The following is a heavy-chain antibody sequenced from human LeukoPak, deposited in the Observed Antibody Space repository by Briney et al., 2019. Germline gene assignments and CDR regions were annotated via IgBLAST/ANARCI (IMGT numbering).Heavy chain of an antibody. CDR3: ARGKNYYGSGSYYNAKPRPLNWFDP. CDR2: IYYTGST. Sequence: SETLSLTCTVSGDSISSYYWSWIRQPPGEGLEWIGYIYYTGSTNYNPSLKSRVTISVDTSKNQFSLKLSSVTAADTAVYYCARGKNYYGSGSYYNAKPRPLNWFDPWSQGTLVTVSS. CDR1: GDSISSYY. V-gene: IGHV4-59*12. D-gene: IGHD3-10*01. J-gene: IGHJ5*02.